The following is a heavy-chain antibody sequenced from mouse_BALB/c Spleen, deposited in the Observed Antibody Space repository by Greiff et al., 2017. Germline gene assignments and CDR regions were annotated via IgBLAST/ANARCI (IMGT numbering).Heavy chain of an antibody. Sequence: QVQLKESAAELARPGASVKMSCKASGYTFTSYTMHWVKQRPGQGLEWIGYINPSSGYTEYNQKFKDKTTLTADKSSSTAYMQLSSLTSEDSAVYYCAILSRAMDYWGQGTSVTVSS. V-gene: IGHV1-4*02. CDR1: GYTFTSYT. J-gene: IGHJ4*01. CDR2: INPSSGYT. CDR3: AILSRAMDY.